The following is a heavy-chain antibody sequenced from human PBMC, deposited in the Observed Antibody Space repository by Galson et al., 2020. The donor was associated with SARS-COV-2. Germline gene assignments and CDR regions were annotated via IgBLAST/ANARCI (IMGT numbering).Heavy chain of an antibody. Sequence: SLKISCAASGFTFDDYAMHWVRQAPGKGLEWVSGISWNSGSIGYADSVKGRFTISRDNAKNSLYLQMNSLRAEDTALYYCAKLPGSGSYYNFDYWGQGTLVTVSS. CDR2: ISWNSGSI. V-gene: IGHV3-9*01. D-gene: IGHD3-10*01. CDR3: AKLPGSGSYYNFDY. CDR1: GFTFDDYA. J-gene: IGHJ4*02.